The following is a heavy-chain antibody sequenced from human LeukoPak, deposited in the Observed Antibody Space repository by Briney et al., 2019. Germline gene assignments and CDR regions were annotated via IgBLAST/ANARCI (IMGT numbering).Heavy chain of an antibody. V-gene: IGHV3-23*01. CDR3: AKTGAGYYYMDV. Sequence: GGSLRLSCAASGFTFSSYAMSWVRQAPGKGLEWVSAISGSGGSAYYADSVKGRFTISRDNSKNTLYLQMNSLRAEDTAVYYCAKTGAGYYYMDVWGKGTTVTVSS. J-gene: IGHJ6*03. CDR1: GFTFSSYA. D-gene: IGHD7-27*01. CDR2: ISGSGGSA.